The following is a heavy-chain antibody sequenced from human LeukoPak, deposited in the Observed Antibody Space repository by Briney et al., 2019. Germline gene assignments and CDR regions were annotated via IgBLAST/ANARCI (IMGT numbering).Heavy chain of an antibody. Sequence: GGSPRLSCAVSGFTFSSYAMHWVRQAPGKGLEWVAVISYDGSNKYYADSVKGRFTISRDNSKNTLYLQMNSLRAEDTAVYYCASNRDSSGYLVSIGYWGRGTLVTVSS. CDR3: ASNRDSSGYLVSIGY. CDR2: ISYDGSNK. CDR1: GFTFSSYA. V-gene: IGHV3-30*04. J-gene: IGHJ4*02. D-gene: IGHD3-22*01.